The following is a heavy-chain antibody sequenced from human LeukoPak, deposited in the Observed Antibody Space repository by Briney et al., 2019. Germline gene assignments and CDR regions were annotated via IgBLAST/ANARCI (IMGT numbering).Heavy chain of an antibody. Sequence: ASVKVSCKASGNTFSNSGINWVRQAPGQGLEWMGSISGYNGNTKYVQTLQGGVSMTTDTFTRTAYMEIGRLRADATGVYYSARGAVATEYHYMDVWGKGTTVTVSS. CDR2: ISGYNGNT. D-gene: IGHD5-12*01. CDR3: ARGAVATEYHYMDV. CDR1: GNTFSNSG. V-gene: IGHV1-18*01. J-gene: IGHJ6*03.